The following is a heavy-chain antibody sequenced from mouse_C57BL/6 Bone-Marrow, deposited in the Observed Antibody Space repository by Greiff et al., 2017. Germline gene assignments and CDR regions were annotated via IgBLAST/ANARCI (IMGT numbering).Heavy chain of an antibody. V-gene: IGHV1-53*01. D-gene: IGHD1-1*01. J-gene: IGHJ1*03. CDR2: INPSNGGT. Sequence: QVQLQQPGTELVKPGASVKLSCKASGYTFTSYWMHWVKQRPGQGLEWIGNINPSNGGTNYNEKFKSKATLTVDKSSSTAYMQRSSLTSEDSAVYYCARDISFITTVVEYFDVWGTGTTVTVSS. CDR1: GYTFTSYW. CDR3: ARDISFITTVVEYFDV.